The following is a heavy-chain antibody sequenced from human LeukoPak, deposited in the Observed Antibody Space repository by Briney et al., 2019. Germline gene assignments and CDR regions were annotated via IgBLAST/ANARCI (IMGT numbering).Heavy chain of an antibody. J-gene: IGHJ2*01. V-gene: IGHV3-30*18. CDR3: AKGGASTWSGYWYFDL. CDR2: ISYDGNNK. Sequence: GGSLRLSCAASGFTFSTYGMHWVRQAPGKGLEWVTIISYDGNNKYYTDSVKSRFTISRDNSKNTLYLQMNSLRAEDTAVYYCAKGGASTWSGYWYFDLWGRGTLVTVSS. D-gene: IGHD6-13*01. CDR1: GFTFSTYG.